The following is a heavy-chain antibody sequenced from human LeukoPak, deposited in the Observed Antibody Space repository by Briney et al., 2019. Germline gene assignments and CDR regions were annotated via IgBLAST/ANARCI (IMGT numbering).Heavy chain of an antibody. CDR1: GFTFSSYG. D-gene: IGHD4-23*01. V-gene: IGHV3-30*02. Sequence: PGGSLRLSCAASGFTFSSYGMHWVRQAPGKGLEWVAFIRYDGSNKYYADSVKGRFTISRDNAKNSLCLQMNSLRADDTAMYYCAKDIYGGSWPNDYWGQGTLVTVSA. CDR3: AKDIYGGSWPNDY. J-gene: IGHJ4*02. CDR2: IRYDGSNK.